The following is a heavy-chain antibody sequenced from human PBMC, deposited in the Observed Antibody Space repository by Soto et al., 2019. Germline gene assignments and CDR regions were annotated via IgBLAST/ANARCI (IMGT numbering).Heavy chain of an antibody. Sequence: SVKVSCKASGFTFTSSAVQWVRQARGQRLEWIGWIVVGSGNTNYAQKFQERVTITRDMSTSTACMELSSLRSEDTAVYYCAADLWWDPTYYFDYWGQGTLVTVSS. CDR3: AADLWWDPTYYFDY. D-gene: IGHD2-8*02. V-gene: IGHV1-58*01. CDR1: GFTFTSSA. CDR2: IVVGSGNT. J-gene: IGHJ4*02.